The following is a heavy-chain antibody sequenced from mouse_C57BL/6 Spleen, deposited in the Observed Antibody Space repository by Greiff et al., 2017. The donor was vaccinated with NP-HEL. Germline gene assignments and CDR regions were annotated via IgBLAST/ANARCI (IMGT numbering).Heavy chain of an antibody. CDR2: INPNNGGT. Sequence: EVKLQQSGPELVKPGASVKIPCKASGYTFTDYNMDWVKQSHGKSLEWIGDINPNNGGTIYNQKFKGKATLTVDKSSSTAYMELRSLTSEDTAVYYCARDYGSSYGAYWGQGTLVTVSA. CDR3: ARDYGSSYGAY. CDR1: GYTFTDYN. J-gene: IGHJ3*01. V-gene: IGHV1-18*01. D-gene: IGHD1-1*01.